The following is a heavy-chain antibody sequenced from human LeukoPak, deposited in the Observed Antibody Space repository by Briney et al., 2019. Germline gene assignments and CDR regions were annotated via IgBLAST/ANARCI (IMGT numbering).Heavy chain of an antibody. J-gene: IGHJ4*02. CDR2: ISAYNGNT. Sequence: ASVKVSCKASGYTFTSYGISWVRQAPGQGLEWMGWISAYNGNTNYAQKLQGRVTMTTDTSTSRAYMGLRSLRSDDTSVYYCARARTTVTQRDTWGQGTLVTVSS. V-gene: IGHV1-18*01. CDR1: GYTFTSYG. D-gene: IGHD4-17*01. CDR3: ARARTTVTQRDT.